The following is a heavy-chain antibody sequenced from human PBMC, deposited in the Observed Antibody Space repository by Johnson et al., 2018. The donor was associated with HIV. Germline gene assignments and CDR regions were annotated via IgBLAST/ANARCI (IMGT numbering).Heavy chain of an antibody. Sequence: QVQLVESGGGLMQPGGSLRLSCAASGFTFSYYGIHWVRQAPGKGLEWVAVIWYDGSNTYYADSVKGRVTISRDNSKNTLYLQMNSLRAEDTAVYYWARDGGIQLWSAFDIWGQGTLVTVSS. CDR2: IWYDGSNT. CDR1: GFTFSYYG. CDR3: ARDGGIQLWSAFDI. D-gene: IGHD5-18*01. V-gene: IGHV3-33*08. J-gene: IGHJ3*02.